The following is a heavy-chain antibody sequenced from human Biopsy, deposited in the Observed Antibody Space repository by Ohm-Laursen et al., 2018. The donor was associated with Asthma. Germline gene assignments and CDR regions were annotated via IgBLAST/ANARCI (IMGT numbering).Heavy chain of an antibody. CDR2: ILSDGRDK. D-gene: IGHD3-10*01. Sequence: SLRLSCAASGFTFSSYGMHWVRQAPGKGLERVAVILSDGRDKYYADSVKGRFTISRDNSKNTLYLHMHSLRAEDTAVYFCAKDRVRINSAYYFDYWGQGTLVTVSS. CDR3: AKDRVRINSAYYFDY. J-gene: IGHJ4*02. V-gene: IGHV3-30*18. CDR1: GFTFSSYG.